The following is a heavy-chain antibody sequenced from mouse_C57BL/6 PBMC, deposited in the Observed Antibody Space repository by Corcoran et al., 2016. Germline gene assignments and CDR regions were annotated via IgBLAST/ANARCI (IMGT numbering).Heavy chain of an antibody. V-gene: IGHV1-80*01. CDR1: GYAFSSYW. D-gene: IGHD2-5*01. CDR3: ARNQRAYYSNWGYFDY. Sequence: QVQLQQSGAELVKPGASVKISCKASGYAFSSYWMNWVKQRPGKGLEWIGQIYPGDGDTNYNGKFKGKATLTADKSSSTAYMQLSSLTSEDSAVYFCARNQRAYYSNWGYFDYWGQGTTLTVSS. J-gene: IGHJ2*01. CDR2: IYPGDGDT.